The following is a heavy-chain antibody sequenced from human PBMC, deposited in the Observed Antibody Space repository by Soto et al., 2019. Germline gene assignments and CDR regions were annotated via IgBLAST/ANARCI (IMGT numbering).Heavy chain of an antibody. J-gene: IGHJ6*02. D-gene: IGHD3-10*01. CDR2: INHSGST. CDR3: ASGWFGELSTYYYGMDV. CDR1: GGSFSGYY. V-gene: IGHV4-34*01. Sequence: NPSETLSLTCAVYGGSFSGYYWSWIRQPPGKGLEWIGEINHSGSTNYNPSLKSRVTISVDTSKNQFSLKLSSVTAADTAVYYCASGWFGELSTYYYGMDVWGQGTTVTVSS.